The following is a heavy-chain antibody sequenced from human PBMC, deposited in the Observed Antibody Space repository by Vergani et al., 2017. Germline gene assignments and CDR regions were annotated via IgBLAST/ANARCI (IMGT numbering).Heavy chain of an antibody. CDR1: GGSFSGYY. J-gene: IGHJ5*02. Sequence: QVQLQQWGAGLLKPSETLSLTCAVYGGSFSGYYWSWIRQPPGKGLEWIGEINHSGSTNYNPSLKSRVTISVDTSKNQFSLKLSSVTAADTAVYSCARGMGHSGWYLFDPFDPWGQGTLVTVSS. CDR2: INHSGST. D-gene: IGHD6-19*01. CDR3: ARGMGHSGWYLFDPFDP. V-gene: IGHV4-34*01.